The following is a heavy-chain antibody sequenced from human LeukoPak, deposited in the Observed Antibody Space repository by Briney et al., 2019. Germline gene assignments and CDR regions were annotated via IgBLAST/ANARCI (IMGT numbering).Heavy chain of an antibody. CDR2: IYPADSDT. CDR1: GYTFTSYW. V-gene: IGHV5-51*01. CDR3: ARSAFSGHRSDY. Sequence: GESLKISCQGSGYTFTSYWIGWVRQMPGKGLEWMGIIYPADSDTRYSPSFQGQVTFSADKSISTAYLQWSSLKASDTAIYYCARSAFSGHRSDYWGQGTLVTVSS. J-gene: IGHJ4*02. D-gene: IGHD5-12*01.